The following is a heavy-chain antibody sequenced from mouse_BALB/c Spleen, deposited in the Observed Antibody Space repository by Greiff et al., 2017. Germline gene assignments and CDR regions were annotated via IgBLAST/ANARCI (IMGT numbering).Heavy chain of an antibody. J-gene: IGHJ4*01. CDR3: ARWDRGQESHYYAMDY. CDR1: GYSITSDYA. D-gene: IGHD3-3*01. CDR2: ISYSGST. V-gene: IGHV3-2*02. Sequence: EVKLMESGPGLVKPSQSLSLTCTVTGYSITSDYAWNWIRQFPGNKLEWMGYISYSGSTSYNPSLKSRISITRDTSKNQFFLQLNSVTTEDTATYYCARWDRGQESHYYAMDYWGQGTSVTVSS.